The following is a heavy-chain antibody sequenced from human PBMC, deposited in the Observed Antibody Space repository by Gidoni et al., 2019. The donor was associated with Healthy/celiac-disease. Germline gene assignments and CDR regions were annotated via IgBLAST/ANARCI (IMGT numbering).Heavy chain of an antibody. CDR1: GFTFSSYG. D-gene: IGHD1-26*01. CDR2: ISYDGSNK. Sequence: QVQLVESGGGVVQPGRSLRLSCAASGFTFSSYGMHWVRQAPGKGLEWVAVISYDGSNKYYADSVKGRFTISRDNSKNTLYLQMNSLRAEDTAVYYCAKDLLRPDQGMDVWGQGTTVTVSS. V-gene: IGHV3-30*18. CDR3: AKDLLRPDQGMDV. J-gene: IGHJ6*02.